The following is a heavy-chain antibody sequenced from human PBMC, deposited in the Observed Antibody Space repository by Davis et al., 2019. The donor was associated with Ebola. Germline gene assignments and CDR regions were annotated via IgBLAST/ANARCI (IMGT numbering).Heavy chain of an antibody. V-gene: IGHV4-59*01. J-gene: IGHJ4*02. Sequence: MPGGSLRLSCAVYGGSFSGYYWSWIRQPPGKGLEWIGYIYYSGSTNYNPSLKSRVTISVDTSKNQFSLKLSSVTAADTAVYYCAREFDYFDYWGQGTLVTVSS. CDR3: AREFDYFDY. CDR1: GGSFSGYY. CDR2: IYYSGST.